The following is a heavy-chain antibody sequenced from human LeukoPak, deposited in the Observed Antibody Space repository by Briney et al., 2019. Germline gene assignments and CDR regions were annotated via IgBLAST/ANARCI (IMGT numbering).Heavy chain of an antibody. D-gene: IGHD2-15*01. V-gene: IGHV3-30-3*01. J-gene: IGHJ4*02. Sequence: PGGSLRLSCAASGFTFSSYAMHWVRQAPGKRLEWVAVISYDGSNKYYADSVKGRFTISRDNSKNTLYLQMNSLRAEDTAVYYCARDDVGSYWGQGTLVTVSS. CDR1: GFTFSSYA. CDR3: ARDDVGSY. CDR2: ISYDGSNK.